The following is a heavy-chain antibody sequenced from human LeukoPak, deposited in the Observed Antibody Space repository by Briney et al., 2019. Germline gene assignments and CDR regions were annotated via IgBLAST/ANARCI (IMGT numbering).Heavy chain of an antibody. CDR3: ARDSLGAKTKLLPQYYFDY. CDR1: GFTFSSYA. J-gene: IGHJ4*02. CDR2: ISYDGSNK. Sequence: QTGGSLRLSCAASGFTFSSYAMHWVRQAPGKGLEWVAVISYDGSNKYYADSVKGRFTISRDNSKNTLYLQMNSLRAEDTAVYYCARDSLGAKTKLLPQYYFDYWGQGTLVTVSS. D-gene: IGHD2-15*01. V-gene: IGHV3-30-3*01.